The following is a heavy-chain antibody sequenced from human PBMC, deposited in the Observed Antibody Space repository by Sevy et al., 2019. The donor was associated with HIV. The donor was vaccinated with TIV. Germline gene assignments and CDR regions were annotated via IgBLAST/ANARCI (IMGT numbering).Heavy chain of an antibody. J-gene: IGHJ4*02. CDR3: ARHVDMTTLIGGLYYFDS. CDR1: GYKFTTYW. D-gene: IGHD4-4*01. V-gene: IGHV5-51*01. CDR2: IYPRDSDT. Sequence: GESLKISCKASGYKFTTYWIGWARQMPGKGLEWMGMIYPRDSDTRYSPSFQGQVTISADTSINTAYLQWSSLTASDTAMYFCARHVDMTTLIGGLYYFDSWGQGTLVTVSS.